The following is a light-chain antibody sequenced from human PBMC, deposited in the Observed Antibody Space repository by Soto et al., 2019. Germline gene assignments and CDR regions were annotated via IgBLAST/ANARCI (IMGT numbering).Light chain of an antibody. CDR2: DAS. CDR3: QQSYNTPLT. J-gene: IGKJ1*01. Sequence: DIQMTQSPSTLSASVGDRVTITCRASQTISNWLAWYQQKPGKAPKLLIYDASTLQSGVPSRFRGGASGTDFTLTISSLQLDDFATYYCQQSYNTPLTFGQGTKVDIK. CDR1: QTISNW. V-gene: IGKV1-39*01.